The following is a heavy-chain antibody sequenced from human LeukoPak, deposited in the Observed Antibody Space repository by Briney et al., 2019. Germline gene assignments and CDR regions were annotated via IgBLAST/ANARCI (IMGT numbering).Heavy chain of an antibody. CDR3: ATDTGLRYFDWPGAFDI. CDR2: FDPEGGET. Sequence: GSVKVSCKVSGYTLTELSMHWVRQAPGKGLEWMGGFDPEGGETIYAQKFQGRVTMTEDTSTDTAYMELSSLRSEDTAVYYCATDTGLRYFDWPGAFDIWGQGTMVTVSS. D-gene: IGHD3-9*01. CDR1: GYTLTELS. V-gene: IGHV1-24*01. J-gene: IGHJ3*02.